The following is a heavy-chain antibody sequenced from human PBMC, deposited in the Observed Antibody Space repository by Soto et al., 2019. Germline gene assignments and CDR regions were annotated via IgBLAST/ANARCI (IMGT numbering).Heavy chain of an antibody. CDR3: ARVGGINWFDP. CDR1: GGSISSGGYY. J-gene: IGHJ5*02. Sequence: QVQLQESGPGLVKPSQTLSLTCTVSGGSISSGGYYWSWIRQHPGKGLEWIGYIYYSGSTYYNPSLKSRVTLSVDTSQNQFSLKLRSVTAADTAVYSCARVGGINWFDPWGQGTLVTVSS. V-gene: IGHV4-31*03. D-gene: IGHD1-20*01. CDR2: IYYSGST.